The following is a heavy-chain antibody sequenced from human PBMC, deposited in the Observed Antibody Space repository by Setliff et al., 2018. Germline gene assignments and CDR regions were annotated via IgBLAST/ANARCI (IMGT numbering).Heavy chain of an antibody. V-gene: IGHV4-59*08. CDR2: FSYGVST. Sequence: SETLSLTCTVSGDSLSSSYWSWIRQPPGKGLEWIGRFSYGVSTIYNPSLESRVTFSVDTSKNQSSLKLTSVTAADTAVYYCARRVLECGRTACPLGGSYNWFDPWGQGIGVTVSS. CDR3: ARRVLECGRTACPLGGSYNWFDP. D-gene: IGHD3-3*01. CDR1: GDSLSSSY. J-gene: IGHJ5*02.